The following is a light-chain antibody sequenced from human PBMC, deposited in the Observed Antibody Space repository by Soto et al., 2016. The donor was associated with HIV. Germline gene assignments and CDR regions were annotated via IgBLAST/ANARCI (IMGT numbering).Light chain of an antibody. J-gene: IGKJ5*01. V-gene: IGKV1-NL1*01. CDR1: QGIRNS. CDR3: QQSYSIPLT. CDR2: ATS. Sequence: DIQMTQSPSSLSASVGDRVTITCRASQGIRNSLAWYQQKPGKAPMLLLYATSRLESGVPSRFSGSRSRTGFSLTITSLQPEDFATYYCQQSYSIPLTFGQGTRLEIK.